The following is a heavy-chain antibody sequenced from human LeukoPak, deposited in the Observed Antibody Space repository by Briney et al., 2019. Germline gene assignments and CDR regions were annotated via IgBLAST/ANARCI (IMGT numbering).Heavy chain of an antibody. CDR2: IYYSGRT. D-gene: IGHD3-22*01. CDR1: GDSVSRSDSY. V-gene: IGHV4-39*01. CDR3: ARRRYYDSSGYLE. Sequence: KPSETLSLTFTIFGDSVSRSDSYWDWIRQPPGKGLEWIGTIYYSGRTYYSPSLKSRVTLSIDMSNNQFSLILSSVAAADTALYFCARRRYYDSSGYLEWGQGTLVTVSS. J-gene: IGHJ1*01.